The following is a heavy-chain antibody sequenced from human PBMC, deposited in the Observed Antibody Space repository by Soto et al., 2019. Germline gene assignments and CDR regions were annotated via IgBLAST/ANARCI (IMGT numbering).Heavy chain of an antibody. CDR1: GVTFSSYW. J-gene: IGHJ6*02. CDR2: IKQDGSEK. D-gene: IGHD1-26*01. V-gene: IGHV3-7*05. Sequence: GGSLRLSCAASGVTFSSYWMSWVRQAPGKGLEWVANIKQDGSEKYYVDSVKGRFTISRDNAKNSLYLQMNSLRAEDAAVYYCASTTTGGGYYYYYGMDVWGQGTTVTVSS. CDR3: ASTTTGGGYYYYYGMDV.